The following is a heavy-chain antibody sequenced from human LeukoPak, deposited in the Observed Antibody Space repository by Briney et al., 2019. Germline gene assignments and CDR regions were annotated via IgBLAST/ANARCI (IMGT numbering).Heavy chain of an antibody. D-gene: IGHD2-2*01. CDR1: GFTFSSYW. Sequence: GGSLRLSCAASGFTFSSYWMSRVRQAPGKGLEWVANIKQDGSENYYVDSVKGRFTISRDNANNSLYLQMKSLRAERTSVYYCAGEPSCSWTSCPTIYYYGMDGWGKGTTVTVSS. J-gene: IGHJ6*01. CDR3: AGEPSCSWTSCPTIYYYGMDG. V-gene: IGHV3-7*03. CDR2: IKQDGSEN.